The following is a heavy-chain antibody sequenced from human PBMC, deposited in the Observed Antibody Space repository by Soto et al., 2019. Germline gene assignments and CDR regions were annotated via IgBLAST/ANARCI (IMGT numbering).Heavy chain of an antibody. CDR2: ISWNSGSI. J-gene: IGHJ4*02. CDR3: AKDISVGRYGLFDY. CDR1: GFTFDDYA. V-gene: IGHV3-9*01. Sequence: EVQLVESGGGLVQPGRSLRLSCAASGFTFDDYAMHWVRQAPGKGLEWVSGISWNSGSIGYADSVKGRFTISRDNAKNSLYLQMNSLRAEDTALYYCAKDISVGRYGLFDYWGQGTLVTVSS. D-gene: IGHD4-17*01.